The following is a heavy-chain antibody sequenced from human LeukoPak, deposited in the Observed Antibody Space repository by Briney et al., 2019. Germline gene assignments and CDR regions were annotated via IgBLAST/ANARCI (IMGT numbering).Heavy chain of an antibody. V-gene: IGHV1-69*13. CDR3: ARESTGTEIHFDY. D-gene: IGHD1-1*01. Sequence: SVTVSCTASGGTFNIYAISWVRQAPGQGLEWMGRIIPIFGTANYAQKFQGRVTITADESTSTAYMELSSLRSEDTAVYYCARESTGTEIHFDYWGQGTLVTVSS. CDR2: IIPIFGTA. CDR1: GGTFNIYA. J-gene: IGHJ4*02.